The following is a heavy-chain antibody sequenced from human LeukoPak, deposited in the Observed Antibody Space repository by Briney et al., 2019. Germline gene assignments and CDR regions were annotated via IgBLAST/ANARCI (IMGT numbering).Heavy chain of an antibody. Sequence: GGSLRLSCAASGFTFSSYSMNWVRQAPGKGLEGVSSISSSSSYIYYADSVKGRFTTSRDNAKNSLYLQMNSLRAEDTAVYYCAREGAAIVATILDYYYGMDAWGQGTTVTVSS. CDR1: GFTFSSYS. CDR3: AREGAAIVATILDYYYGMDA. D-gene: IGHD5-12*01. J-gene: IGHJ6*02. V-gene: IGHV3-21*01. CDR2: ISSSSSYI.